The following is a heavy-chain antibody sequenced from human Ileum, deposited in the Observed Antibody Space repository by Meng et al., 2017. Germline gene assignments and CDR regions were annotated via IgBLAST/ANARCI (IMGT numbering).Heavy chain of an antibody. V-gene: IGHV3-74*01. CDR3: ARDKPHNWFDP. CDR2: INTDGSDT. CDR1: GFTFSSYW. Sequence: EAQVVESVGGLVQPGGSLRLSCAASGFTFSSYWMHWVRQAPGKGLVWVARINTDGSDTRYADSVKGRFTISRDNAQNMVYLQMNSLRAEDTAVYYCARDKPHNWFDPWGQGTLVTVSS. J-gene: IGHJ5*02.